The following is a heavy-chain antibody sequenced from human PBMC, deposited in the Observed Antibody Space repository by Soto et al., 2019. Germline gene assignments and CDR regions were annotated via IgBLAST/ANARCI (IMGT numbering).Heavy chain of an antibody. CDR3: VRWGTPAGFDL. V-gene: IGHV3-30*19. CDR1: GFRFKSFV. CDR2: TSYDGNNK. Sequence: QVQLVESGGGVVQPGTSLRLSCAASGFRFKSFVMHWVRQAPGKGLEWVAFTSYDGNNKDYGDSVKGRFTVSRDNSQNTLHLPMDFLRPEDTALYYCVRWGTPAGFDLWGQGTLVSVSS. D-gene: IGHD3-16*01. J-gene: IGHJ4*02.